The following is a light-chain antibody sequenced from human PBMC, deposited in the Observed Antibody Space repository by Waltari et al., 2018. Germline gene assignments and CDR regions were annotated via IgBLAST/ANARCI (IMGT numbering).Light chain of an antibody. V-gene: IGLV1-47*01. Sequence: QSVLPQPPSASGTPGQRVIFSCSVSSPKIGSNYVYWYQQPPGTAPKPLIYRNNQRPSGVPDRFSGSKSDTSVSLTISGLRSEDEADYYCAAWDDSLSGWVFGGGTKLTVL. CDR2: RNN. J-gene: IGLJ3*02. CDR3: AAWDDSLSGWV. CDR1: SPKIGSNY.